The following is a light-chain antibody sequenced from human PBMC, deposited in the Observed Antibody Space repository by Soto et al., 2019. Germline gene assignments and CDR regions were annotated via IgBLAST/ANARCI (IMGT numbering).Light chain of an antibody. V-gene: IGKV3-11*01. J-gene: IGKJ1*01. CDR3: QQRSTTWT. CDR2: DAS. CDR1: QSVSSY. Sequence: EIVLTQSPATLSLSPGERATLSCRASQSVSSYLAWYQQKPGQAPRLLIYDASNRATSIPARFSGSGSGTDFTLTISSLEPEDFAVYYCQQRSTTWTFGQGTKVEIK.